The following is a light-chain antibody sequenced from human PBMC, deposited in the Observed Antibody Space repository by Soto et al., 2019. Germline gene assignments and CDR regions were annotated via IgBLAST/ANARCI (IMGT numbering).Light chain of an antibody. CDR3: CSFAVSYPFGV. J-gene: IGLJ3*02. CDR1: SSDVGDYNY. V-gene: IGLV2-11*01. CDR2: DVS. Sequence: QSALTQPRSVSGSPGQSVTISCTGTSSDVGDYNYVSWYQQYPGKAPKLVIYDVSKRPSGVPDRFSGSKSGNTASLTISGLQAEDEAVYYCCSFAVSYPFGVFGGGTKLTVL.